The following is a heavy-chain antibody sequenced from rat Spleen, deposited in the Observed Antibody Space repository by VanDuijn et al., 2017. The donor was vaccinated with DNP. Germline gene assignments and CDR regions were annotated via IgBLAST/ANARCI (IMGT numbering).Heavy chain of an antibody. D-gene: IGHD3-8*01. J-gene: IGHJ4*01. CDR2: LSTGGGIT. CDR3: ARHRTIMPYYYAMDA. Sequence: EVQLVESGGGLVQPGRSLKLSCAASGFTFSNYYMAWVRQAPTKGLELVAYLSTGGGITYYRDSVKGRFTISRDNAQSTLYLHMDSLRSEDTATYYCARHRTIMPYYYAMDAWGQGASVTVSS. V-gene: IGHV5-25*01. CDR1: GFTFSNYY.